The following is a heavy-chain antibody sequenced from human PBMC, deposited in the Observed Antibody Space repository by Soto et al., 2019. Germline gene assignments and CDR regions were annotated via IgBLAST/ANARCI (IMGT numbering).Heavy chain of an antibody. CDR3: AKALRYFDWLLRPWNSMDV. CDR1: GFTSSNYA. J-gene: IGHJ6*02. D-gene: IGHD3-9*01. V-gene: IGHV3-23*01. Sequence: EVQLLESGGGLVQPGGSLRLSCAASGFTSSNYAMSWVRQAPGKGLEWVSTISGSGDSTYYAGSVKGRFTISRDNSRNTLYLQMNSLRAEDTAVYYCAKALRYFDWLLRPWNSMDVWGQGTTVTVSS. CDR2: ISGSGDST.